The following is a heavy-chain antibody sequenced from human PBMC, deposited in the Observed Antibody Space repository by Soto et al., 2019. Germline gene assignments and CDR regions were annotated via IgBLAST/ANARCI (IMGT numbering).Heavy chain of an antibody. D-gene: IGHD6-19*01. CDR2: TYYRSKWYN. CDR1: GDSVSSNSAA. Sequence: SQTLSLTCAISGDSVSSNSAAWNWIRQSPSRGLEWLGRTYYRSKWYNDYAVSVKSRITINPDTSKNQFSLQLNSVTPEDTAVYYCARVVAVAGLAGLLYSYGMDVWCQGTTLTISS. J-gene: IGHJ6*02. CDR3: ARVVAVAGLAGLLYSYGMDV. V-gene: IGHV6-1*01.